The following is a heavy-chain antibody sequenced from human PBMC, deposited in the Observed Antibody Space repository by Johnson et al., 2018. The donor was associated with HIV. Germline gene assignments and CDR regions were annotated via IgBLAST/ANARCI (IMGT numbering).Heavy chain of an antibody. J-gene: IGHJ3*02. Sequence: VQLVESGGGVVQPGGSLRLSCAVSGFSFTNAWMSWVRQAPGKGLEWVGHIKSNTDGATTDYAAPVRGRFTMSRDDSKNTLYLQMNSLKTEDTAVYYCTTDPPSWYGAFDIWGQGTMVTVSS. D-gene: IGHD2-2*01. CDR3: TTDPPSWYGAFDI. CDR2: IKSNTDGATT. V-gene: IGHV3-15*01. CDR1: GFSFTNAW.